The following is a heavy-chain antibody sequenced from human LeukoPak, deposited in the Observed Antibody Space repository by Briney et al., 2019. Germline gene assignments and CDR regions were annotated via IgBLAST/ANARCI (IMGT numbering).Heavy chain of an antibody. Sequence: GSLRLSCAASGFTFSSYWMSWVRQAPGKGLEWVANIKADGSEKYYVDSVKGRFTISRDNAKNSVHLQMNSLRAEDTALYYCARTYYYDNSGYWHSDYWGQGTLVTVSS. V-gene: IGHV3-7*01. J-gene: IGHJ4*02. CDR2: IKADGSEK. CDR1: GFTFSSYW. D-gene: IGHD3-22*01. CDR3: ARTYYYDNSGYWHSDY.